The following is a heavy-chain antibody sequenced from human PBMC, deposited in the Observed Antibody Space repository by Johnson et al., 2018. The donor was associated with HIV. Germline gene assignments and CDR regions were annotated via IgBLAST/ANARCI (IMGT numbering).Heavy chain of an antibody. Sequence: QVQLVESGGGVVQPGRSLRLSCAASGFTFSSYGMHWVRQAPGKGLEWVAVISYDGSNRYYADSVKGRFTISRDNSKNTLFLQMNSLRVEDTAVYYCARAPRFGRVRGSAFDIWGQGTMVTVSS. CDR3: ARAPRFGRVRGSAFDI. CDR1: GFTFSSYG. CDR2: ISYDGSNR. V-gene: IGHV3-30*19. D-gene: IGHD3-10*01. J-gene: IGHJ3*02.